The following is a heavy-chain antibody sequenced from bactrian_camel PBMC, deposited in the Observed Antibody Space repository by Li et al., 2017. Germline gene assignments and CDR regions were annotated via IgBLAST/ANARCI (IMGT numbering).Heavy chain of an antibody. CDR2: IYRGDRFGR. J-gene: IGHJ4*01. V-gene: IGHV3S1*01. D-gene: IGHD7*01. Sequence: QVQLVESGGGSVEAGGALRLSCATNAAGFSDNCFAWFRQLPGREREGVASIYRGDRFGRYFADSVKGRFTISQDNAKNTVYLQMNSLKPDDSGTYYCAYESGTTPDLCRRRGPGGYFGQGTQVTVS. CDR1: AAGFSDNC.